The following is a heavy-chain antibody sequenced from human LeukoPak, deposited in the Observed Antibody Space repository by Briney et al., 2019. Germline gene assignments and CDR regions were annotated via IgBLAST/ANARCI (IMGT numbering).Heavy chain of an antibody. Sequence: SETLSLTCTVSGGSISSSSYYWGWIRQPPGKGLEWIGSIYYSGSTYYNPSLKSRVTTSVDTSTDQFSLRLSSATAADTAIYYCARQSGDQSSAWYFDAWGQGTLVTVSS. CDR1: GGSISSSSYY. J-gene: IGHJ4*02. CDR3: ARQSGDQSSAWYFDA. V-gene: IGHV4-39*01. CDR2: IYYSGST. D-gene: IGHD6-19*01.